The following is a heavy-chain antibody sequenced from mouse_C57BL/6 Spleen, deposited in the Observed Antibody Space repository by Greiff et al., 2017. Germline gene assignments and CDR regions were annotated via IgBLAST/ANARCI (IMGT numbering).Heavy chain of an antibody. CDR2: INPSNGGT. CDR1: GYTFTSYW. D-gene: IGHD2-4*01. J-gene: IGHJ4*01. V-gene: IGHV1-53*01. Sequence: VQLQQPGTELVKPGASVKLSCKASGYTFTSYWMHWVKQRPGQGLEWIGNINPSNGGTNYNEKFKGKATLTVDKSSSTAYMELSSLTSEDSAVXYCARYYDSLYDMDYWGQGTTVTVSS. CDR3: ARYYDSLYDMDY.